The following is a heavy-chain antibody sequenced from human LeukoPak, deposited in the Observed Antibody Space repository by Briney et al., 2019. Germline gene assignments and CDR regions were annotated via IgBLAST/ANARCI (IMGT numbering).Heavy chain of an antibody. CDR1: GGTFSSYA. CDR2: IIPIFGTA. Sequence: ASVKVSCKASGGTFSSYAISWVRQAPGQGLEWMGGIIPIFGTANYAQKLQGRVTITADKSTSTAYMELSSLRSEDTAVYYCARDWGTTGTTGWFDPWGQGTLVTVSS. V-gene: IGHV1-69*06. J-gene: IGHJ5*02. D-gene: IGHD1-1*01. CDR3: ARDWGTTGTTGWFDP.